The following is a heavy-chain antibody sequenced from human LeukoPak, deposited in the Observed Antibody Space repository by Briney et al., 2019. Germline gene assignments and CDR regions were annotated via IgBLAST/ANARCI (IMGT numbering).Heavy chain of an antibody. CDR1: GGSFSGYY. CDR3: AREFGVAARPVPN. CDR2: INQSGSA. J-gene: IGHJ4*02. V-gene: IGHV4-34*01. D-gene: IGHD6-6*01. Sequence: SESLSLTCGASGGSFSGYYWHWIRQSPGKGLEWIGEINQSGSANYSPSLKSRVSISIDMSKNQFSLRVSSVTAADTAVYYCAREFGVAARPVPNWGQGTLVTVSS.